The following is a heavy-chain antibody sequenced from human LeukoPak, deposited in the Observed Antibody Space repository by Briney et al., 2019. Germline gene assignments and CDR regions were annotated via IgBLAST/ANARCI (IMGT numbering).Heavy chain of an antibody. J-gene: IGHJ5*02. Sequence: TSETLSLTCTVSGGSISSYYWSWIRQPPGKGLEWIGYIYTSGSTNYNPSLKSRVTISVDTSKNQFSLKLSSVTAADTAVYYCARHTPLFGVVSVPAFDPWGQGTLVTVSS. CDR1: GGSISSYY. V-gene: IGHV4-4*09. CDR3: ARHTPLFGVVSVPAFDP. CDR2: IYTSGST. D-gene: IGHD3-3*01.